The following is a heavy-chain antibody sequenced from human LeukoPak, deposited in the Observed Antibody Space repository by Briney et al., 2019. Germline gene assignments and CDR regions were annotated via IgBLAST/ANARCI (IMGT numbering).Heavy chain of an antibody. J-gene: IGHJ4*02. V-gene: IGHV3-23*01. CDR2: ISGSSDNT. Sequence: GGSLRLSCAASGFTFTVYAMSWVRQAPGKGLEWVSAISGSSDNTYFADSVKGRFTISRDNSKNTVSLQMNSLRAEDTAVYYCARDGGNSWDYWGQGALVTVSS. D-gene: IGHD6-13*01. CDR1: GFTFTVYA. CDR3: ARDGGNSWDY.